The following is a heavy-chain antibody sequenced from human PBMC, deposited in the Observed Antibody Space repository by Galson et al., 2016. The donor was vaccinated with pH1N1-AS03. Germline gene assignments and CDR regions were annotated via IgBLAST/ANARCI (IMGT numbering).Heavy chain of an antibody. Sequence: SVKVSCKASGYTFTSYGITWVRQAPGQGLEWMGWISAYNGNTKYAQKFPGRVTMTTDTSTRTAYMELRSLRSDDTAVYYCAKVGGEGYNWYFYGMDAWGQGTTVTVSS. J-gene: IGHJ6*02. D-gene: IGHD5-24*01. CDR1: GYTFTSYG. V-gene: IGHV1-18*01. CDR3: AKVGGEGYNWYFYGMDA. CDR2: ISAYNGNT.